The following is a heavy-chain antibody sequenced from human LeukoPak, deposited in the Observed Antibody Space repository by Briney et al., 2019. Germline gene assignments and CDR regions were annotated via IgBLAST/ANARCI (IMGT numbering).Heavy chain of an antibody. CDR1: GGSISSSNW. CDR3: ARDLERRTNWFDP. Sequence: PSETLSLTCAVSGGSISSSNWWSWVRQPPGKGLEWIGEIYHSGSTNYNPSLKSRVTISVDKSKNQFSLKLSSVTAADTAVYYCARDLERRTNWFDPWGQGTLVTVSS. D-gene: IGHD1-1*01. J-gene: IGHJ5*02. CDR2: IYHSGST. V-gene: IGHV4-4*02.